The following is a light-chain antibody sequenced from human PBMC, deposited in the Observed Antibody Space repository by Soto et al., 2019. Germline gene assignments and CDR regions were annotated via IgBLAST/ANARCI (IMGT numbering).Light chain of an antibody. J-gene: IGKJ1*01. CDR1: PGLSSL. V-gene: IGKV1-NL1*01. CDR2: AAS. Sequence: SQMTPAPSSLSASVGDRVTITCWTSPGLSSLIAWYQQKPGKAPNLLIYAASSRATDIPARFSGGGSGTDFTLTFDSLQSENVASYYCHQCHDWLRGTFGQGTKVDIK. CDR3: HQCHDWLRGT.